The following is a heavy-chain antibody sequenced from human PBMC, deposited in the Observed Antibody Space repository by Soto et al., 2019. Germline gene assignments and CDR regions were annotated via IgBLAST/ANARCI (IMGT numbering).Heavy chain of an antibody. J-gene: IGHJ6*03. CDR2: IYYSGST. Sequence: SETLSLTCTVSGGSISSCYWSWIRQPPGKGLEWIGYIYYSGSTNYNPSLKSRVTISVDTSKNQFSLKLSSVTAADTAVYYCARDRNYYGSGSYYPPYYYMDVWGKGTTVTVSS. CDR1: GGSISSCY. CDR3: ARDRNYYGSGSYYPPYYYMDV. V-gene: IGHV4-59*01. D-gene: IGHD3-10*01.